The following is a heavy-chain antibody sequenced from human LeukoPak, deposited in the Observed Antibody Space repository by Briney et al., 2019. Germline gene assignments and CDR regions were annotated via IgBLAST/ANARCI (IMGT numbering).Heavy chain of an antibody. Sequence: PGGALRLSCSASGFPFRSYSMDWVRPAPGKGLEWVSSISSSSSYIYYADSVKGRFTISRDNAKNSLYLQMNSLRAEDTAVYYCAKSIAARSIYFDYWGQGTLVTVSS. CDR2: ISSSSSYI. V-gene: IGHV3-21*01. J-gene: IGHJ4*02. CDR1: GFPFRSYS. D-gene: IGHD6-6*01. CDR3: AKSIAARSIYFDY.